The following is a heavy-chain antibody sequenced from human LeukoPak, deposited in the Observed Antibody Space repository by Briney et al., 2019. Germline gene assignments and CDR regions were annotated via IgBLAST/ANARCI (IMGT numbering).Heavy chain of an antibody. CDR1: GGTFSSYA. CDR2: IIPIFGTA. Sequence: SVKVSCKASGGTFSSYAISWVRQAPGQGLEWMGGIIPIFGTANYAQKFQGRVTITADESTSTAYMELSSLRSEDTAVYYCARSYYDYVWGSYPPGYWGQGTLVTVSS. CDR3: ARSYYDYVWGSYPPGY. V-gene: IGHV1-69*13. D-gene: IGHD3-16*02. J-gene: IGHJ4*02.